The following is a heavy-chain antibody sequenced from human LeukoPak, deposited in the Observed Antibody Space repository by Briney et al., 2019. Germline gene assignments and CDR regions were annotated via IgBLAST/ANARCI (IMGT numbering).Heavy chain of an antibody. CDR1: GGSISSGGYS. D-gene: IGHD3-3*01. V-gene: IGHV4-30-2*01. J-gene: IGHJ4*02. CDR2: IYHSGST. Sequence: PSQTLSLTCAVSGGSISSGGYSWSWIRQPPGKDLEWIGYIYHSGSTYYNPSLKSRVTISVDRSKNQFSLKLSSVTAADTAVYYCASHSITVFGVPHEPYFDYWGQGTLVTVSS. CDR3: ASHSITVFGVPHEPYFDY.